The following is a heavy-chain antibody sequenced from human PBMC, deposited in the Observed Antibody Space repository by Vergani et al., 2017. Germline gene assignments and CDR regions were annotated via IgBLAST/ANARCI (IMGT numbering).Heavy chain of an antibody. J-gene: IGHJ3*02. Sequence: QVQLQESGPGLVKPPGTLSLTCAVSGDSFRSNKWWTWVRQSPGKTLEWIGEISHSGGTNYNLSLKCRVTLSLDTSKNQFSLRLSSVTAEDTAVYYCARDSKSYCSGGICYSVWDALDIWGRGTTVTVSS. D-gene: IGHD2-15*01. CDR1: GDSFRSNKW. V-gene: IGHV4-4*03. CDR3: ARDSKSYCSGGICYSVWDALDI. CDR2: ISHSGGT.